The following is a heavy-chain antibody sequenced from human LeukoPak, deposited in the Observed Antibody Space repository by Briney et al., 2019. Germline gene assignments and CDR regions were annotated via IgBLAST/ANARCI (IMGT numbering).Heavy chain of an antibody. J-gene: IGHJ4*02. CDR2: ISIPGTTT. CDR3: VRDPNWGSGN. V-gene: IGHV3-23*01. D-gene: IGHD7-27*01. CDR1: GFTFSTHA. Sequence: GGSLRLSCAASGFTFSTHAMTWVRQAPGKGLEWVSIISIPGTTTYYADSVKGRFTISKDNSKNTLYLQMNSLRAEDTAVYYCVRDPNWGSGNWGQGTLVTVSS.